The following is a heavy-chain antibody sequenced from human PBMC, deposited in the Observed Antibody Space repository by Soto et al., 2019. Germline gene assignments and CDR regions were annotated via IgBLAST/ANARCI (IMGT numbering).Heavy chain of an antibody. V-gene: IGHV4-59*11. D-gene: IGHD3-16*01. Sequence: PSETLSLTFTVSGGSISSHYWSWVRQAPGKGLEWIGHIYYRGSTTYNPSLRSRSTISVDTSNNQFSLKLNSVTTADTAVYYCARDGGEASGMDVWGQGTKVTVSS. CDR2: IYYRGST. CDR1: GGSISSHY. J-gene: IGHJ6*02. CDR3: ARDGGEASGMDV.